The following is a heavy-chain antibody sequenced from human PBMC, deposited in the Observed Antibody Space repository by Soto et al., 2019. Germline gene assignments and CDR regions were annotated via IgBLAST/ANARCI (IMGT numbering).Heavy chain of an antibody. CDR2: IIPILGTA. J-gene: IGHJ4*02. Sequence: QVQLVQSGAEVKKPGSSVKVSCKASGGTFSSYTISWVRQAPGQGLEWMGRIIPILGTANYAQKFQGRVTITADKSTSTAYMELSSLRSEDTAVYYCARDHDYGDYLGYFDYWGQGTLVTVSS. CDR1: GGTFSSYT. D-gene: IGHD4-17*01. CDR3: ARDHDYGDYLGYFDY. V-gene: IGHV1-69*08.